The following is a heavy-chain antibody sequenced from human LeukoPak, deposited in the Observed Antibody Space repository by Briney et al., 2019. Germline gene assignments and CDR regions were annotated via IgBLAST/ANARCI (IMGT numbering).Heavy chain of an antibody. CDR1: GFTLSSNY. CDR3: ARGFSGSYSDY. CDR2: IYSGGST. V-gene: IGHV3-53*01. Sequence: GGSLRLSCSAPGFTLSSNYMSWVRQAPRKGPEWVSVIYSGGSTYYADSVKGRFTISRDNSKNTLYLQMNSLRAEDTAVYYCARGFSGSYSDYWGQGTLVTVSS. D-gene: IGHD1-26*01. J-gene: IGHJ4*02.